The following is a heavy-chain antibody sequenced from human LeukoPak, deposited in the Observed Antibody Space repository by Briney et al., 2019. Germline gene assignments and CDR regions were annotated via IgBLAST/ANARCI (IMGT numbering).Heavy chain of an antibody. J-gene: IGHJ4*02. V-gene: IGHV3-7*03. CDR1: GFTFSTYS. Sequence: GGSLRLSCAASGFTFSTYSMNWVRQAPGKGLEWVANIKEDGSEKYYVDSMKGRFTISRDNAKNSLYLQMSSLRVEDTAVYYCARDRTGGYFDYWGQGTLVTVSS. CDR3: ARDRTGGYFDY. CDR2: IKEDGSEK. D-gene: IGHD4-23*01.